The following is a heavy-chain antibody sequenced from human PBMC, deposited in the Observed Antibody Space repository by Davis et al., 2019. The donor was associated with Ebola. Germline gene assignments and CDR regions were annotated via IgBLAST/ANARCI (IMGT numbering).Heavy chain of an antibody. D-gene: IGHD2/OR15-2a*01. Sequence: SETLSLTCTVSGDSITSGGNYWSWLRQYPGKGLEWFAYTFHSGNTYYKPSLKSRVTISVDTSKNQFSLKLSSVTAADTAVYYCVRIPDFRVSMTEAAFDIWGPGTMVTVSS. CDR1: GDSITSGGNY. V-gene: IGHV4-31*03. CDR3: VRIPDFRVSMTEAAFDI. CDR2: TFHSGNT. J-gene: IGHJ3*02.